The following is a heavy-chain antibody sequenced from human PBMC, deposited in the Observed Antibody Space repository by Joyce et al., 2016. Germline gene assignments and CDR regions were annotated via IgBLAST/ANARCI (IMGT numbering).Heavy chain of an antibody. CDR1: GFTFSHYW. CDR3: ARDGYNNMNYFDN. V-gene: IGHV3-74*01. Sequence: EVQLAESGGGLVQPGGSLRLSCAASGFTFSHYWMHWVHLVPGEGLVWVSSIDRDGINTNYVGSVKGRFTISRDNAKDTLYVEMRSLRSEDTAVYFCARDGYNNMNYFDNWGQGTLVAVSS. CDR2: IDRDGINT. J-gene: IGHJ4*02. D-gene: IGHD5-24*01.